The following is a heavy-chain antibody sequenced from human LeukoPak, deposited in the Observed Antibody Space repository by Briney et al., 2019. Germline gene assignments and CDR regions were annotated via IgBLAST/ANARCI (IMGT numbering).Heavy chain of an antibody. D-gene: IGHD2-2*02. Sequence: ASVKVSCKASGYTLTGYYMHWVGQAPGQGLEWMGWINPNSGGTNYAQKFQGRVTMTRDTSISTAYMELSRLRSDDTAVYYCAAYIVVVPAAIGGEYYFDYWGQGILLTVSS. V-gene: IGHV1-2*02. CDR2: INPNSGGT. CDR3: AAYIVVVPAAIGGEYYFDY. CDR1: GYTLTGYY. J-gene: IGHJ4*02.